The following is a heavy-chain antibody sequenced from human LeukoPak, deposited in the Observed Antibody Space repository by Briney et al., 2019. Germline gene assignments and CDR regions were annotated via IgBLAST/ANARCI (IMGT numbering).Heavy chain of an antibody. D-gene: IGHD2-2*01. V-gene: IGHV4-4*07. Sequence: SETLSLTCTVSGGSTSSYYWSWIRQPAGKGLEWIGRIYTSGTTNYNPSLKSRVTMSVDTSKNQFSLKLSSMTAADTAVYYCAREGIYQPDDYWGQGTLATVSS. CDR3: AREGIYQPDDY. J-gene: IGHJ4*02. CDR1: GGSTSSYY. CDR2: IYTSGTT.